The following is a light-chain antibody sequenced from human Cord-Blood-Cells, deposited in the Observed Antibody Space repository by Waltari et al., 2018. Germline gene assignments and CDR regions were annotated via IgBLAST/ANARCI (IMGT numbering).Light chain of an antibody. CDR1: QSISSW. V-gene: IGKV1-5*03. CDR2: KAS. Sequence: DIQMTQSPSTLSASVGDRVTITCRASQSISSWLAWYQQKPGKAPKLLIYKASSLESGVPSRFSCSGSGTEFTRTISSLQPDDFATYYCQQYNSYSGTFGQGTKVEIK. J-gene: IGKJ1*01. CDR3: QQYNSYSGT.